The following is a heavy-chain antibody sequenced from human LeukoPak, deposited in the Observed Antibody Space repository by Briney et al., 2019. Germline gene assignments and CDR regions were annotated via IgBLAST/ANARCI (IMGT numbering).Heavy chain of an antibody. CDR2: IIPILGIA. J-gene: IGHJ6*02. V-gene: IGHV1-69*04. D-gene: IGHD6-13*01. CDR1: GGTFSSYA. Sequence: VASVKVSCKASGGTFSSYAISWVRQAPGQGLEWMGRIIPILGIANYAQKFQGRVTITADKSTSTAYMELSSLRSEDTAVYYCARPLAYCGSWSSENYYYYGMDVWGQGTTVTVSS. CDR3: ARPLAYCGSWSSENYYYYGMDV.